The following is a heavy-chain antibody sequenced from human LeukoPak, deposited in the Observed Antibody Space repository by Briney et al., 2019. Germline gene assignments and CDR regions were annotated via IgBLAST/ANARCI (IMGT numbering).Heavy chain of an antibody. CDR2: INDDGSAT. Sequence: GGSLRLSCAASGFSVGTNYMTWVRQAPGKGLEWVSRINDDGSATFYADSVKGRFTISRDNAKNTLFLQMSSLRAEDTAVYFCAREILAPGKTHDYWGQGTLVTVSS. CDR3: AREILAPGKTHDY. J-gene: IGHJ4*02. CDR1: GFSVGTNY. V-gene: IGHV3-74*01.